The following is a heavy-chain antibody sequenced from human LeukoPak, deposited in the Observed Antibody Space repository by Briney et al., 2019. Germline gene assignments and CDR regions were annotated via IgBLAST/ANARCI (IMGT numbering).Heavy chain of an antibody. J-gene: IGHJ4*02. CDR3: AKDRTYYYDSSGHFKY. CDR1: GFTFSSYA. D-gene: IGHD3-22*01. V-gene: IGHV3-23*01. Sequence: GGSLRLACAASGFTFSSYAMSWVRQAPGKGREWVSAISGSGGSTYYADSVKGRFTISRDNSKNTLYLQMNSLRAEDTAVYYCAKDRTYYYDSSGHFKYWGQGTLVTVSS. CDR2: ISGSGGST.